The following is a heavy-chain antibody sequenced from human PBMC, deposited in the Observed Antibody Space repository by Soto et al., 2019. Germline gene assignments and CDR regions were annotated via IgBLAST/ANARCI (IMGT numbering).Heavy chain of an antibody. D-gene: IGHD1-26*01. CDR1: DGSISRYY. CDR3: AGDIRSGSYRFDY. CDR2: IYDSGNT. J-gene: IGHJ4*02. Sequence: ASETLSLTCTVSDGSISRYYWSWLRQPPGKGLEWIGYIYDSGNTIYNPSLKSRVTISVDRPNNQFSLKLRSVTAADTAIYYCAGDIRSGSYRFDYWGQGTLVTVSS. V-gene: IGHV4-59*08.